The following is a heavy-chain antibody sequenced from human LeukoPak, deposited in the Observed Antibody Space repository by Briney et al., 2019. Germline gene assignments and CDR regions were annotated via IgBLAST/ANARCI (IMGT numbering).Heavy chain of an antibody. V-gene: IGHV3-74*01. CDR1: GFTFSNYW. CDR3: ARFRGAIYAGLDAFDI. Sequence: GGSLRLSCAASGFTFSNYWMHWVRQGPGKGLVWVSRIKGDGGAIDYAGSVKARLANSRDNARNTLYLQMNSLTAEATAVYYCARFRGAIYAGLDAFDIWGQGTMVTVSS. CDR2: IKGDGGAI. D-gene: IGHD2/OR15-2a*01. J-gene: IGHJ3*02.